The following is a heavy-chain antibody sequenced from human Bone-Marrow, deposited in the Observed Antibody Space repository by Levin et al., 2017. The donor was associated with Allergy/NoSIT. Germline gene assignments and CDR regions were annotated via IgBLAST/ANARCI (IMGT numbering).Heavy chain of an antibody. D-gene: IGHD6-6*01. CDR2: VSASGGAT. CDR1: AFTFSRYA. V-gene: IGHV3-23*01. J-gene: IGHJ2*01. CDR3: AKLRGSTGYWYCDL. Sequence: GGSLRLSCAASAFTFSRYAMGWVRQAPGKGLEWVSAVSASGGATYYADSVKGRLTISRDNSKNTVYLQMNSLRAEDTAVYYCAKLRGSTGYWYCDLWGRGTLVTVSS.